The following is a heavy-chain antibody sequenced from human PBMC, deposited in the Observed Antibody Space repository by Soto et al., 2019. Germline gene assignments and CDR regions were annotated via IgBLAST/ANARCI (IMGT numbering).Heavy chain of an antibody. J-gene: IGHJ4*02. CDR1: GCTFSSYS. V-gene: IGHV3-48*04. CDR2: ISTG. D-gene: IGHD3-22*01. Sequence: GGSLRLSCAASGCTFSSYSMNWVRQAPGKGLEWVSYISTGYADSVKGRFTISRDNAKNSLYLQMNSLRAEDTALYYCARRHYDSSGPDDYWGQGTLVTVSS. CDR3: ARRHYDSSGPDDY.